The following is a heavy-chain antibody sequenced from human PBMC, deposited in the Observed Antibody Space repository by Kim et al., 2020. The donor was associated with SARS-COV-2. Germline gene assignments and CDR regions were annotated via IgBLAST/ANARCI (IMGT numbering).Heavy chain of an antibody. CDR2: INHSGST. J-gene: IGHJ6*02. Sequence: SETLSLTCAVYGGSFSGYYWSWIRQPPGKGLEWIGEINHSGSTNYNPSLKSRVTISVDTSKNQFSLKLSSVTAADTAVYYCARGRGGTTVVTLGLGYYYYYGMDVWGQGTTFTVSS. D-gene: IGHD4-17*01. CDR1: GGSFSGYY. CDR3: ARGRGGTTVVTLGLGYYYYYGMDV. V-gene: IGHV4-34*01.